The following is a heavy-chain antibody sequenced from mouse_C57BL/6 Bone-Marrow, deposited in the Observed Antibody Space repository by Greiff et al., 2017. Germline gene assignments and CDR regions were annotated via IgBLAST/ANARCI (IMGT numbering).Heavy chain of an antibody. V-gene: IGHV1-52*01. CDR3: ARREDYIWYYGV. Sequence: QVQLQQPGAELVRPGSSVKLSCKASGYTFTSYWMHWVKQRPIQGLEWIGNIDPSDSETHYNQKFKDKATLTADKSSSTAYMQRSRLTSEDSAVYYCARREDYIWYYGVWGTGITVTVS. CDR2: IDPSDSET. D-gene: IGHD2-13*01. CDR1: GYTFTSYW. J-gene: IGHJ1*03.